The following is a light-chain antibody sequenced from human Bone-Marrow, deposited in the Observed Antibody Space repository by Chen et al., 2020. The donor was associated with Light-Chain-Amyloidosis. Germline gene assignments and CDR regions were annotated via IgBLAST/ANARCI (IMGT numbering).Light chain of an antibody. CDR3: AAWDDSRSGRV. CDR1: SSNIGSNY. J-gene: IGLJ3*02. V-gene: IGLV1-47*01. CDR2: RKN. Sequence: QSVLTQPPSASGTPGQRVTISCSGSSSNIGSNYVYWYQQLPGTAPKRLIYRKNQRPSGVPDRCSGSKSGASASLAISGLRSEDEADYYCAAWDDSRSGRVFGGGTELTVL.